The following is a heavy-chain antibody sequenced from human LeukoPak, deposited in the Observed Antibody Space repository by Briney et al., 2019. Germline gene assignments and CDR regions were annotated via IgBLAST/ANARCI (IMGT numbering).Heavy chain of an antibody. D-gene: IGHD3-22*01. Sequence: PGGSLRLSCAASGFTFSSYGMHWVRQAPGKGLEWVAVIWYDGSNKYYADSVKGRFTISRDNSKNTLYLQMNSLRAEDTAVYYCAMHRTSSAYSDLDYWGQGTLVTVSS. V-gene: IGHV3-33*01. J-gene: IGHJ4*02. CDR1: GFTFSSYG. CDR2: IWYDGSNK. CDR3: AMHRTSSAYSDLDY.